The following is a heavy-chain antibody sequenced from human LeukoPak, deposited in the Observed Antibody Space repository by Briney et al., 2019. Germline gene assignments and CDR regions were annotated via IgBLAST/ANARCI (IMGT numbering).Heavy chain of an antibody. V-gene: IGHV3-53*01. D-gene: IGHD1-1*01. J-gene: IGHJ6*03. CDR1: GFTVSSNY. Sequence: GSLRLSCAASGFTVSSNYMSWVRQAPGKGLEWVSVIYSGGSTYYADSVKGRFTISRDNSKNTLYLQMNSLRAEDTAVYYCARGDRTYYYYMDVWGKGTTVTVSS. CDR2: IYSGGST. CDR3: ARGDRTYYYYMDV.